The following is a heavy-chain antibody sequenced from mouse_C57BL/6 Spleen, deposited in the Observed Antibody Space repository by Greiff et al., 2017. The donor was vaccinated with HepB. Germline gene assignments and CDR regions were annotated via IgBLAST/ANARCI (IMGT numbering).Heavy chain of an antibody. V-gene: IGHV5-6*02. CDR3: ARRDYYYGSYFDY. CDR1: GFTFSSYG. J-gene: IGHJ2*01. CDR2: ISSGGSYT. Sequence: EVKVVESGGDLVKPGGSLKLSCAASGFTFSSYGMSWVRQTPDKRLEWVATISSGGSYTYYPDSVKGRFTISRDNAKNTLYLQMSSLKSEDTAMYYCARRDYYYGSYFDYWGQGTTLTVSS. D-gene: IGHD1-1*01.